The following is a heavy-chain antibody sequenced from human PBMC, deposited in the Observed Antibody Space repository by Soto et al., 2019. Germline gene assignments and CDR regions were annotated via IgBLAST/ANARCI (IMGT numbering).Heavy chain of an antibody. D-gene: IGHD5-12*01. J-gene: IGHJ6*02. CDR2: ISYDGSNK. Sequence: QVQLVESGGGVVQPGRSLRLSCAASGFTFSSYAMHWVRQAPGKGLEWVAVISYDGSNKYYADSVKGRFTISRDNSKNXXQLKMKRLRAKDTAVYYCERDVGWLQYVSASGMDVWGQGTMVTVSS. CDR3: ERDVGWLQYVSASGMDV. V-gene: IGHV3-30-3*01. CDR1: GFTFSSYA.